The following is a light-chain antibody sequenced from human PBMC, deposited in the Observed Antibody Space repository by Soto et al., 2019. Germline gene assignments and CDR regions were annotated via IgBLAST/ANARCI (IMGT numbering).Light chain of an antibody. Sequence: QPVLTQSSSASASLGSSVKLTCTLSSGHSSYIIACHQQQPGKAPRYLMKLEGSGSYNKGSGVPDRFSGSSSGADRYLTISNLQFEDEADYYCETWDSNSRVFGGGTKVTVL. CDR1: SGHSSYI. V-gene: IGLV4-60*02. CDR2: LEGSGSY. J-gene: IGLJ3*02. CDR3: ETWDSNSRV.